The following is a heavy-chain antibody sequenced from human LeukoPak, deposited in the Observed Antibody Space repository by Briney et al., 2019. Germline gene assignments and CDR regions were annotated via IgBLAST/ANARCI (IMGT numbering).Heavy chain of an antibody. CDR2: ISAYNGNT. Sequence: ASVKVSCKASGYTFTSHGISWVRQAPGQGLEWMGWISAYNGNTNYAQKYQGRVTMTTDTSTSTAYMELWSLRSDDTAVYYCARVRRRYYYDSSGYYFDYWGQGTLVTVSS. V-gene: IGHV1-18*01. J-gene: IGHJ4*02. CDR3: ARVRRRYYYDSSGYYFDY. D-gene: IGHD3-22*01. CDR1: GYTFTSHG.